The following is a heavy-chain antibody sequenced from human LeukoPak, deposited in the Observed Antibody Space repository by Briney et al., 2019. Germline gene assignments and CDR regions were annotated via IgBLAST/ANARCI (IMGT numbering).Heavy chain of an antibody. CDR2: VSGYNGNT. Sequence: ASVKVSCKVSGDIITKLGFSWVPQAPGQGLEWAGWVSGYNGNTNYAEKFHRRVIMTTDTATSTVYMELKSLTADDTAVYFCAITGYGSAWYAKSWGPGTLVVVSA. CDR1: GDIITKLG. J-gene: IGHJ4*02. D-gene: IGHD6-19*01. V-gene: IGHV1-18*01. CDR3: AITGYGSAWYAKS.